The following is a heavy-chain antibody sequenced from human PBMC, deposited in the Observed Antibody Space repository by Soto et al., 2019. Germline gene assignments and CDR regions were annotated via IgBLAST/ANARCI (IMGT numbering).Heavy chain of an antibody. D-gene: IGHD5-18*01. CDR2: MNPNSGNT. CDR3: ARDSGGYSYGHFDY. CDR1: GYTFTSYD. Sequence: QVQLVQSGAEVKTPGASVKVSCKTSGYTFTSYDVNWVRQATGQGLEWMGWMNPNSGNTGYAQKFQGRVTMTTNTSISTAYMELSSLRSEDTAVYYCARDSGGYSYGHFDYWGQGTLVTVSS. J-gene: IGHJ4*02. V-gene: IGHV1-8*01.